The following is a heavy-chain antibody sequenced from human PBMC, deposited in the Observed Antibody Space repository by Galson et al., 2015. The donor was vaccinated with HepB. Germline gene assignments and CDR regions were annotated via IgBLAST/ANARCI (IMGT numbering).Heavy chain of an antibody. CDR2: IWDDGSNK. D-gene: IGHD2-2*01. J-gene: IGHJ5*02. V-gene: IGHV3-33*01. CDR3: ARSVPNIVVVPAATTDNWFDP. Sequence: SLRLSCAASGFTFSSYGMHWVRQAPGKGLEWVAVIWDDGSNKYYADSVKGRFTISRDNSKNTLYLQMNSLRAEDTAVYYCARSVPNIVVVPAATTDNWFDPWGQGTLVTVSS. CDR1: GFTFSSYG.